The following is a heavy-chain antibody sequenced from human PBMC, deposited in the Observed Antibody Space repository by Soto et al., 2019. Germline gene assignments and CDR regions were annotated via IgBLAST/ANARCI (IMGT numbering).Heavy chain of an antibody. Sequence: QGQLVQSGAEVKKPGASVKVSCKASGYTFTSYAMHWVLQAPGQRLEGMGRINAGNGNRKYSQKYQGRDTITRDTSASTAYMELSSLRSEDTAVYYCASDVGATGDWGQGPRVTVSS. CDR3: ASDVGATGD. J-gene: IGHJ4*02. D-gene: IGHD1-26*01. V-gene: IGHV1-3*01. CDR1: GYTFTSYA. CDR2: INAGNGNR.